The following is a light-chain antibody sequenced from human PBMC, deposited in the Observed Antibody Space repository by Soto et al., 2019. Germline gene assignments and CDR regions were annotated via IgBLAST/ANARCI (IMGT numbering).Light chain of an antibody. V-gene: IGKV3-11*01. CDR1: QSVSSY. Sequence: EIVLTQSPATLSLSPGERATLSCRASQSVSSYLAWYQQKPCQAPRLLIYDASNRATGIPARCSVSGSGTGFTLTISSLEPEDCAVYYCQQRSNWPATFGGGTKVEIK. CDR2: DAS. CDR3: QQRSNWPAT. J-gene: IGKJ4*01.